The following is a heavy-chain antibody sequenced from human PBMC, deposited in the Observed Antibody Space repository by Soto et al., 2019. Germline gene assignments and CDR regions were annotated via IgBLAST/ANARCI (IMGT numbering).Heavy chain of an antibody. CDR2: ISYDGSNK. D-gene: IGHD2-2*01. Sequence: GGSLRLSCAASGFTFSSYGMRWVRQAPGKGLEWVAVISYDGSNKYYADSVKGRFTISRDNSKNTLYLQMNSLRAEDTAVYYCAKVPAVPAAYYGDYARVGAFDIWGQGTMVTVSS. CDR1: GFTFSSYG. V-gene: IGHV3-30*18. CDR3: AKVPAVPAAYYGDYARVGAFDI. J-gene: IGHJ3*02.